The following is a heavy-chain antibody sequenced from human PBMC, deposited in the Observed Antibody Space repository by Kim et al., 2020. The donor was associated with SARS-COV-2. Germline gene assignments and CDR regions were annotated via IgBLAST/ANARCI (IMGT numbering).Heavy chain of an antibody. Sequence: GGSLRLSCAASGFTVSSNYMSWVRQAPGKGLEWVSVIYSGGSTYYADSVKGRFTISRDNSKNTLYLQMNSLRAEDTAVYYCARRYSSSWYEHWYFDLWGRGTLVTVSS. J-gene: IGHJ2*01. D-gene: IGHD6-13*01. CDR2: IYSGGST. V-gene: IGHV3-53*01. CDR1: GFTVSSNY. CDR3: ARRYSSSWYEHWYFDL.